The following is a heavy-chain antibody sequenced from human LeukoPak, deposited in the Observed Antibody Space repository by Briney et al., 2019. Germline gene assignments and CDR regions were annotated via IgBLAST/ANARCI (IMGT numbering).Heavy chain of an antibody. D-gene: IGHD6-13*01. Sequence: SETLSLTCTVSGGSISSYYWSWIRQPPGKGLKWIGYIYYSGSTNYNPSLKSRVTISLDTSKNQFSLRLSSVTAADTAVFYCARHLRAAATGTFDSWGQGTLVTVSS. CDR1: GGSISSYY. V-gene: IGHV4-59*08. CDR3: ARHLRAAATGTFDS. CDR2: IYYSGST. J-gene: IGHJ4*02.